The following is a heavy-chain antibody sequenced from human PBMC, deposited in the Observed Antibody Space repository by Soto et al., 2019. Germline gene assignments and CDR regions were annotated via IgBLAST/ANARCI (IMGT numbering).Heavy chain of an antibody. CDR3: ARQDTSLEVFDI. Sequence: EVQLVQSGAEVKKPGESLRISCKISGYSFTSYWITWVRQMPGKGLEWMGSFDPTDSYSHYSPSFQGHVTISADKSITTAYLQWSSLKASDSAIYFCARQDTSLEVFDIWGQGTIVTVSS. J-gene: IGHJ3*02. CDR2: FDPTDSYS. D-gene: IGHD5-18*01. V-gene: IGHV5-10-1*03. CDR1: GYSFTSYW.